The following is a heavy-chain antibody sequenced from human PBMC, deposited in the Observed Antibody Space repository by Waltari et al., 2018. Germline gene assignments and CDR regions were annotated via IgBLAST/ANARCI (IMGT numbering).Heavy chain of an antibody. CDR3: ATYVGASVGTAAFDV. CDR2: ISYNGAT. Sequence: QLQLQESGPGLVKPSETLSLTCSVSGGSITTTRHFWGWIRQPPGQGLEWIGTISYNGATYSSPSLKSRVTMSRDTSKNQLSLRLGSVTAADTAVYYCATYVGASVGTAAFDVWGQGTMVTVSS. J-gene: IGHJ3*01. CDR1: GGSITTTRHF. D-gene: IGHD3-10*02. V-gene: IGHV4-39*01.